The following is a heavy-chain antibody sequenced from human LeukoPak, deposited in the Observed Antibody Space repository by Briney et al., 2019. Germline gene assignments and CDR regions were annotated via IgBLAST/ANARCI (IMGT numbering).Heavy chain of an antibody. Sequence: GGSLRLSCAASGFTVSNSYVSWVRQAPGKGLEWVSVIYSGGTTYYADSVKGRFTISRDNSKNTLYLQMNSLRAEDTAVYYCALPGIAASGTFDYWGQGTLVSVSS. CDR2: IYSGGTT. V-gene: IGHV3-66*01. J-gene: IGHJ4*02. CDR1: GFTVSNSY. D-gene: IGHD6-13*01. CDR3: ALPGIAASGTFDY.